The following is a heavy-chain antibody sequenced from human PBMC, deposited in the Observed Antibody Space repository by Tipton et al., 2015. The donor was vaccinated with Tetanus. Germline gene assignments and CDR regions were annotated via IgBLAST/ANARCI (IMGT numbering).Heavy chain of an antibody. V-gene: IGHV1-46*01. CDR3: ARDRGDYIYYGMDV. D-gene: IGHD3-22*01. CDR2: INPIDGST. J-gene: IGHJ6*02. CDR1: GYIFTTYY. Sequence: QVQLVQSGAEVKKPGTSMKFSCKASGYIFTTYYVHWVRRAPGQGLEWMGIINPIDGSTNYAQKFQGRVTLTRDTSISTAYMELRSLRSDDTAVYYCARDRGDYIYYGMDVWGPGTTVTVS.